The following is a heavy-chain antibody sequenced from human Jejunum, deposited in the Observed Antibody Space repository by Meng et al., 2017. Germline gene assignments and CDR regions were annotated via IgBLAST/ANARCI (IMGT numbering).Heavy chain of an antibody. D-gene: IGHD5-24*01. Sequence: GESLKISCAASGFTFSGSAMHWVRQASGKGLEWVGRIRGESNSYATAYAASVKGRFSISRDDSRNTAYLQMNSLRAEDTAVYYCARESMTTITGVDYWGQGTLVTVSS. CDR1: GFTFSGSA. CDR3: ARESMTTITGVDY. V-gene: IGHV3-73*01. J-gene: IGHJ4*02. CDR2: IRGESNSYAT.